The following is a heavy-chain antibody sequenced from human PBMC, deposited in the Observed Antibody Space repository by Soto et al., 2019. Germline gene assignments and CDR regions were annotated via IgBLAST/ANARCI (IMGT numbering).Heavy chain of an antibody. D-gene: IGHD3-16*01. CDR2: IYWDDDK. Sequence: PTLVNPTQTLTLTCSFSGFSLTTSRVGVGWIRQPPGEALEWLAIIYWDDDKRYSPSLQSRLAITKDTSKNQVVLTMTNLDPVDTGTYYCAHIMITFGGVSALDAFDFWGPGTIVTVSS. CDR1: GFSLTTSRVG. CDR3: AHIMITFGGVSALDAFDF. J-gene: IGHJ3*01. V-gene: IGHV2-5*02.